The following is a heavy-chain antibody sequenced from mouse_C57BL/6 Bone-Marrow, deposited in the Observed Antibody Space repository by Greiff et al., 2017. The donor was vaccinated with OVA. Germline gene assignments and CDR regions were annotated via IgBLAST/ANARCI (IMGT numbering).Heavy chain of an antibody. CDR2: INPYNGDT. CDR1: GYSFTGYF. D-gene: IGHD2-2*01. V-gene: IGHV1-20*01. Sequence: EVQLQQSGPELVKPGDSVKISCKASGYSFTGYFMNWVMQSHGKSLEWIGRINPYNGDTFYNQKFKGKATLTVDKSSSTAHMELRSLTSEDSAVYYCARWGCSYGYYWYFGVWGTGTTVTVSS. CDR3: ARWGCSYGYYWYFGV. J-gene: IGHJ1*03.